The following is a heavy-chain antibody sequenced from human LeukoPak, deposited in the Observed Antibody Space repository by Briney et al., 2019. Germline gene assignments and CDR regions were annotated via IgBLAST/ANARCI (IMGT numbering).Heavy chain of an antibody. CDR2: IKRDGSEK. CDR3: ARDKIVGATHFDY. CDR1: GFTFSSYW. J-gene: IGHJ4*02. D-gene: IGHD1-26*01. Sequence: GGSLRLSCAASGFTFSSYWMSWVRQAPGKGLEWVANIKRDGSEKYYVDSVKGRFTISRDNAKNSLYLQMNSLRAEDTAVYYCARDKIVGATHFDYWGQGTLVTVSS. V-gene: IGHV3-7*01.